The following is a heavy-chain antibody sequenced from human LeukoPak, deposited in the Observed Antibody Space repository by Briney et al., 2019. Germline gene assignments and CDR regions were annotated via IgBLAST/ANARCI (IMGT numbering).Heavy chain of an antibody. CDR1: GFTFSSYG. Sequence: GGSLRLSCAASGFTFSSYGMHWVRQAPGKGLEWVAFIRYDGSNKYYADSVKGRFTISRDNSKNTLYLQMNSLRAEDTALYYCARSPPVSGGGSCYRRRCYNWFDPWGQGTLVTVSS. J-gene: IGHJ5*02. V-gene: IGHV3-30*02. CDR3: ARSPPVSGGGSCYRRRCYNWFDP. D-gene: IGHD2-15*01. CDR2: IRYDGSNK.